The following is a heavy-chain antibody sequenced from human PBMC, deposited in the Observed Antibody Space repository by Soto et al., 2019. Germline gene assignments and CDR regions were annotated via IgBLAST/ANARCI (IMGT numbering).Heavy chain of an antibody. Sequence: GGSLRLSCAASGFTFSDYYMSWIRQAPGKGLEWVSYISSSSSYTKYADSVKGRFTISRDNAKNSLYLQMNSLRAEDTAVYYCARDALRYSSTSYGMDVWGQGTTVTVSS. CDR3: ARDALRYSSTSYGMDV. J-gene: IGHJ6*02. CDR1: GFTFSDYY. CDR2: ISSSSSYT. V-gene: IGHV3-11*06. D-gene: IGHD5-18*01.